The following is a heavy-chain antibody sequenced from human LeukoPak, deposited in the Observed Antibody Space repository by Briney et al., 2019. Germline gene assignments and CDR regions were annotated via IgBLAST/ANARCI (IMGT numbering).Heavy chain of an antibody. Sequence: SETLSLTCTVSGGSVTDYYWSWLRQSPGKGLEGIGYIYYTGTSYNPSLKSRVTISPDTSTNQVSLKLITVTAADTAVYYCASRKLGNDYWGQGTLVTVSS. CDR1: GGSVTDYY. V-gene: IGHV4-59*02. CDR3: ASRKLGNDY. J-gene: IGHJ4*02. D-gene: IGHD7-27*01. CDR2: IYYTGT.